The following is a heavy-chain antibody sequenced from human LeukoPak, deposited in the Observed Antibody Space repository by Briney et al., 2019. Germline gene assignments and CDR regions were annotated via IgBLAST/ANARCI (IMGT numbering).Heavy chain of an antibody. J-gene: IGHJ4*02. Sequence: PGGSLRLSCAASGFTFSSYWMSWVRQAPGKGLEWVANIKQDGSEKYYVDSVKGRFTISRDNAKNSLYLQMNSLKTEDTAVYYCTTGYDSSGYFMGDYFDYWGQGTLVTVSS. CDR3: TTGYDSSGYFMGDYFDY. CDR1: GFTFSSYW. CDR2: IKQDGSEK. V-gene: IGHV3-7*03. D-gene: IGHD3-22*01.